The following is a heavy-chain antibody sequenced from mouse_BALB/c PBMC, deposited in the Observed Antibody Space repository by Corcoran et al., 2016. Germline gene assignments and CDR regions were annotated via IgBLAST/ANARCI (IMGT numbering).Heavy chain of an antibody. J-gene: IGHJ2*01. CDR3: ARELVDY. CDR2: ISYDGSN. D-gene: IGHD4-1*01. Sequence: DVQLQESGPGLVKPSQSPSLTCSVTGYSITSGYYWNWIRQFPGNKLEWMGYISYDGSNNYNPSLKNRISITRDTSKNQFFLKLNSVTTEDTATYYCARELVDYWGQGTTLTVSS. CDR1: GYSITSGYY. V-gene: IGHV3-6*02.